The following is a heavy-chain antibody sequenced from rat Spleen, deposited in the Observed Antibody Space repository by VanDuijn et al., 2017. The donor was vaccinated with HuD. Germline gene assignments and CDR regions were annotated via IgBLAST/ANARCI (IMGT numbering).Heavy chain of an antibody. CDR1: GFSLTNYG. J-gene: IGHJ2*01. CDR2: MASGGIT. V-gene: IGHV2S8*01. D-gene: IGHD4-6*01. CDR3: VRDLGGSSDY. Sequence: QVQLMESGPGLVQPSETLSLTCTVSGFSLTNYGVSWIRQPPGKGLEWIAAMASGGITYYNSVLKSRLSISRDTSKNQVFLKMNSLQSEDTTTYYCVRDLGGSSDYWGQGVMVTVSS.